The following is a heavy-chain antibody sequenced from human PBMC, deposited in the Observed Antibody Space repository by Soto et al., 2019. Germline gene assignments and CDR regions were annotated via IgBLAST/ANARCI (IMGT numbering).Heavy chain of an antibody. V-gene: IGHV3-11*06. CDR3: VRGGGGGQFDS. D-gene: IGHD2-21*01. CDR2: ISPNSNYR. Sequence: QIQLVESGGGLVKPGGALRLSCEASGFTFSDFYMSWIRLAPGKGLEWLSYISPNSNYREYAESVKGRHTISRDNAKTSLSLQMNSLSVEDTAVYYCVRGGGGGQFDSWGQGAQVTVSS. CDR1: GFTFSDFY. J-gene: IGHJ4*02.